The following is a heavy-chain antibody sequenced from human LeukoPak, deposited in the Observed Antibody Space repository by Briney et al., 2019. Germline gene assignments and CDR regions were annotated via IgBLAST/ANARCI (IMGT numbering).Heavy chain of an antibody. CDR1: GFTIRSYW. V-gene: IGHV3-7*01. D-gene: IGHD3-22*01. J-gene: IGHJ4*02. CDR2: INQDVSEK. CDR3: ARGPAASGYYDSRGRYGYFDY. Sequence: GSLRLSCAASGFTIRSYWMSWVRQAPGKGLEWVANINQDVSEKNYVDSVKGRFTISRDNAKNSLYLQMNSLRAEDTAVYYCARGPAASGYYDSRGRYGYFDYWGQGTLVTVSS.